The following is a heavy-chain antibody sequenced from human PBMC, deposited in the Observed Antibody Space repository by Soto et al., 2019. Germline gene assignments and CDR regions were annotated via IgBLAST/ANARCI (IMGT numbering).Heavy chain of an antibody. V-gene: IGHV1-69*01. CDR2: IIPIFGTA. CDR1: GGTFSSYA. Sequence: QVQLVQYGAEVKKPGSSVKVSCKASGGTFSSYAISWVRQAPGQGLEWMGGIIPIFGTANYAQKFQGRVTITADESTSTAYMELSSLRSEDTAVYYCASSYYYDSSGYYELYWYFDLWGRGTLVTVSS. J-gene: IGHJ2*01. D-gene: IGHD3-22*01. CDR3: ASSYYYDSSGYYELYWYFDL.